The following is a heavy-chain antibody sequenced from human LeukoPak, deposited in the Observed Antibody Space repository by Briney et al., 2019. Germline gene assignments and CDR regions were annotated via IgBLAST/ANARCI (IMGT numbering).Heavy chain of an antibody. J-gene: IGHJ5*02. CDR1: GFTFSSYW. CDR2: IKQDGSEK. D-gene: IGHD6-19*01. Sequence: GGSLRLSCAASGFTFSSYWMSLVRQAPGKGLEWVANIKQDGSEKYYVDSVKGRFTISRDNAKNSLYLQMNSLRAEDTAVYYCARRDSSGWYEENNWFDPWGQGTLVTVSS. CDR3: ARRDSSGWYEENNWFDP. V-gene: IGHV3-7*01.